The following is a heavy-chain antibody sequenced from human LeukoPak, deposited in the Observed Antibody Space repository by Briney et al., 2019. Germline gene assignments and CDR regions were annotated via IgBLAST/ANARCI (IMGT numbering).Heavy chain of an antibody. CDR3: ARASTGYSYGTNYYYYGMDV. CDR2: INHSGST. J-gene: IGHJ6*02. V-gene: IGHV4-34*01. D-gene: IGHD5-18*01. CDR1: GGSFSGYY. Sequence: SETLSLTCAVYGGSFSGYYWSWIRQPPGKGLEWIGEINHSGSTNYNPSLKSRVTISVDTSKNQFSLKLSSATAADTAVYYCARASTGYSYGTNYYYYGMDVWGQGTTVTVSS.